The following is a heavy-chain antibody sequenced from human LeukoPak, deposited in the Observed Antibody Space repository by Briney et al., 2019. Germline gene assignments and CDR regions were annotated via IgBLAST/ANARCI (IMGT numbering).Heavy chain of an antibody. V-gene: IGHV4-59*01. J-gene: IGHJ4*02. D-gene: IGHD3-10*01. CDR2: IYNSGST. CDR1: VGSISSYY. Sequence: SETLSLTCSVSVGSISSYYWSWIRQPPGKGQECVGYIYNSGSTSYNPSVKSRVTISVDTSKNQLSLKLRSVTAADTAVYYCARADGSGSYMLWGQGTLVTVSS. CDR3: ARADGSGSYML.